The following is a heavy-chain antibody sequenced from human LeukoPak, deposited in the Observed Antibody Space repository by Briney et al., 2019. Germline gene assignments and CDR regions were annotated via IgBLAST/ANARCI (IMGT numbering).Heavy chain of an antibody. J-gene: IGHJ6*03. CDR1: GFTFSSYS. Sequence: PGGSLRLSCAASGFTFSSYSMHWVRQAPGKGLEWVSHISSGSSTIYYADSVKGRFTISRDNAKNSLYLQMNSLRAEDTAVYYCAREIGGYYYYMDVWGKGTTVTVSS. CDR3: AREIGGYYYYMDV. V-gene: IGHV3-48*04. CDR2: ISSGSSTI.